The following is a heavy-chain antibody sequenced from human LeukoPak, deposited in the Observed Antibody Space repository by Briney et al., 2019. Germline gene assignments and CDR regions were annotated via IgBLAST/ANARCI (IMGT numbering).Heavy chain of an antibody. D-gene: IGHD1-14*01. CDR3: ARRGMAARYYYGMDV. CDR1: GYSFTSYW. J-gene: IGHJ6*02. CDR2: IYPGDSDT. V-gene: IGHV5-51*01. Sequence: GESLKISCKGSGYSFTSYWIGWVRQMPGKGLEWMGIIYPGDSDTRYSPSFQGQVTISADKSISTAYLQWSSLKASDTAMYYCARRGMAARYYYGMDVWGQGTTVTVSS.